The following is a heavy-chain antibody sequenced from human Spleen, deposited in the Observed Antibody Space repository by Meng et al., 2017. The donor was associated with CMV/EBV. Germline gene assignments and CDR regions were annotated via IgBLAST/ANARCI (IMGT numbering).Heavy chain of an antibody. D-gene: IGHD3-22*01. V-gene: IGHV4-30-4*02. CDR2: IYYSGTT. J-gene: IGHJ3*02. CDR1: GGSISSGDYY. Sequence: SETLSLTCTVSGGSISSGDYYWSWIRQPPGKGLEWIGYIYYSGTTYYNPSLKSRLTISVDTSKNQFSLKLSSVTAADTAVYYCARAYSYYYDSSGYIILHAFDIWGQGTMVTVSS. CDR3: ARAYSYYYDSSGYIILHAFDI.